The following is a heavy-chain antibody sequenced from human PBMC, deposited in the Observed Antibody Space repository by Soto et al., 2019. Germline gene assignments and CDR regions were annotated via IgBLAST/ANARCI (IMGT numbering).Heavy chain of an antibody. D-gene: IGHD6-19*01. CDR3: TRDRSSGGSEY. CDR1: GFTVTNNY. V-gene: IGHV3-66*01. CDR2: VYSGGTT. J-gene: IGHJ4*02. Sequence: VQLVESGGGLVQPGGSLRVSCAASGFTVTNNYMSWVRQAPGKGLEWVSVVYSGGTTDYADYVKGRFTISRDNSRNTLDLQMNSLRGDDTAVYYCTRDRSSGGSEYWGQGNLVTVSS.